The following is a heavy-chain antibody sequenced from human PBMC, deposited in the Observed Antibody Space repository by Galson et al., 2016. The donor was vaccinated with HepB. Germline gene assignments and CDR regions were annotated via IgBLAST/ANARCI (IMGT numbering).Heavy chain of an antibody. CDR1: GYTFTTFG. D-gene: IGHD4-17*01. Sequence: SVKVSCKGFGYTFTTFGITWVRQAPGQGLEWMGWISGFNGDTDYAQNLQGRVTMSIDTSTSTAYMEVRNLRSDDTAVYYCAKSGDGNWFETWGQGTRVTVSS. CDR3: AKSGDGNWFET. CDR2: ISGFNGDT. V-gene: IGHV1-18*01. J-gene: IGHJ5*02.